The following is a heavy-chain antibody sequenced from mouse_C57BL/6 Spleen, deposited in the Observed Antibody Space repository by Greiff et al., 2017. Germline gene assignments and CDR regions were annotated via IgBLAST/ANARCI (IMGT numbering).Heavy chain of an antibody. V-gene: IGHV1-59*01. J-gene: IGHJ4*01. CDR1: GYTFTSYW. CDR2: IDPSDSYT. CDR3: ASEDSSGPYAMDY. Sequence: QVQLQQPGAELVRPGTSVKLSCKASGYTFTSYWMHWVKQRPGQGLEWIGVIDPSDSYTNYNQKFKGKATLTVDTSSSTAYMQLSSLTSEDSAVYYCASEDSSGPYAMDYWGQGTSVTVSS. D-gene: IGHD3-2*02.